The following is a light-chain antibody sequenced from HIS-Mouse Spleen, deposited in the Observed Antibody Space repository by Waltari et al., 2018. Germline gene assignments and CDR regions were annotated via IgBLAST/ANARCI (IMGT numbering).Light chain of an antibody. CDR3: QSYDSSNHVV. CDR1: SGSMASNY. V-gene: IGLV6-57*02. J-gene: IGLJ2*01. Sequence: NFMLTQPHSVSESPGKTVTISCTGSSGSMASNYGQRHQQRPGSAPTTVIYEDNQRPSGVPDRFSGSIDSSSNSASLTISGLKTEDEADYYCQSYDSSNHVVFGGGTKLTVL. CDR2: EDN.